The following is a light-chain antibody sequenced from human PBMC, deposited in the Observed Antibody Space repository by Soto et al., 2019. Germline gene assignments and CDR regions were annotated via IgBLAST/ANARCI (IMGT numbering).Light chain of an antibody. CDR1: QNVGRN. J-gene: IGKJ4*01. CDR2: GTS. V-gene: IGKV3D-15*01. CDR3: QQRHTWPTT. Sequence: EIVMTQSPDTLSVSPGERATLSCRASQNVGRNVAWYQQRPGQAPRLLIHGTSTRAAGIPARFSGSGSGTDFTLIISSLEPEDFGVYYCQQRHTWPTTFGGGAKVEIK.